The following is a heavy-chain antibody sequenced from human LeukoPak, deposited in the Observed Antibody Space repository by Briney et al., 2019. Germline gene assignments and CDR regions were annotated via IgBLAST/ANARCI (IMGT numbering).Heavy chain of an antibody. CDR3: ARTTTQRVKDYYYYYMDV. CDR2: IYYSGST. J-gene: IGHJ6*03. V-gene: IGHV4-59*01. D-gene: IGHD1-1*01. CDR1: GGSISSYY. Sequence: SETLSLTXTVSGGSISSYYWSWIRQPPGKGLEWIGYIYYSGSTNYNPSLKSRVTISVDTSKNQFSLKLSSVTAADTAVYYCARTTTQRVKDYYYYYMDVWGKGTTVTVSS.